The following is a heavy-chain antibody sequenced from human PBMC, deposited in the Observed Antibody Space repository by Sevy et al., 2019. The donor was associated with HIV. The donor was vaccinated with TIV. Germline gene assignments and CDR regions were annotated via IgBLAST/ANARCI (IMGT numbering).Heavy chain of an antibody. CDR3: ARDLPGDSRMDV. Sequence: GGSLRLSCAASGFSFSSYEMNWVRQAPGKWLEWFSYISSSGTTIYYADSVKGRFTVSRDNAKNSLYLQMNSLRGEDTSVYYCARDLPGDSRMDVWGQGTTVTVSS. CDR1: GFSFSSYE. D-gene: IGHD3-22*01. CDR2: ISSSGTTI. J-gene: IGHJ6*02. V-gene: IGHV3-48*03.